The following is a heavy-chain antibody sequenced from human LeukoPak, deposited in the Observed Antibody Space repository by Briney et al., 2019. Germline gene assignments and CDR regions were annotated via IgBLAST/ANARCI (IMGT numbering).Heavy chain of an antibody. V-gene: IGHV3-11*01. J-gene: IGHJ4*02. CDR3: VRAYSRGYSDDFDY. CDR1: GFTFSDYY. Sequence: GGSLRLSCAASGFTFSDYYMSWMRQAPRRGLEWDSYIDGSGSSIYYADSAKGRFTVSRDNAENSLYLQMNSLRGEDTAVYYCVRAYSRGYSDDFDYWGQGTLVTVSS. CDR2: IDGSGSSI. D-gene: IGHD3-22*01.